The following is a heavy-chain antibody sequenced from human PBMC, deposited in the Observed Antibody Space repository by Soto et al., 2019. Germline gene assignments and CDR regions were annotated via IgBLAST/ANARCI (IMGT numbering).Heavy chain of an antibody. J-gene: IGHJ4*02. D-gene: IGHD3-22*01. CDR2: IYFSGST. CDR1: DGSISSSSYY. Sequence: QLQLQESGPGLVKPSETLSLTCSVSDGSISSSSYYWGWIRQPPGKGLEWIGSIYFSGSTYYNPSLKSRVTISVDTSKNQFSLKLSSVTAADTAVYYCARDVIVVADLYHFDYWGQGTLVTVSS. CDR3: ARDVIVVADLYHFDY. V-gene: IGHV4-39*02.